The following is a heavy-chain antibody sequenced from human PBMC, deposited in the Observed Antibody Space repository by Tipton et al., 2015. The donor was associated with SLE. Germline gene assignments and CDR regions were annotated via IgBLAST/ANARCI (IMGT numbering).Heavy chain of an antibody. J-gene: IGHJ4*02. CDR3: ASFLWYNSGSFED. CDR1: GGSISGYY. Sequence: TLSLTCTVSGGSISGYYWSWIRQPAGKGLEWIGRVYSSGSTIYNPSIKSRITLSLDTSKNQFYLRVNSVTAADTAVYYCASFLWYNSGSFEDWGQGMLVTVSS. D-gene: IGHD6-19*01. CDR2: VYSSGST. V-gene: IGHV4-4*07.